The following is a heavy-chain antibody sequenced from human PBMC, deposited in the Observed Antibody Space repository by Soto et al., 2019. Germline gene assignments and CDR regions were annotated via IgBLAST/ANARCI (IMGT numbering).Heavy chain of an antibody. D-gene: IGHD4-4*01. V-gene: IGHV1-69*13. CDR3: ARSNHYYYYGMDV. CDR2: IIPIFGTA. CDR1: GGTFSSYA. J-gene: IGHJ6*02. Sequence: ASVKVSCKASGGTFSSYAISWVRQAPGQGLEWMGGIIPIFGTANYAQKFQGRVTITADESTSTAYMELSSLRSEDTAVYYCARSNHYYYYGMDVWGQGTTVTVSS.